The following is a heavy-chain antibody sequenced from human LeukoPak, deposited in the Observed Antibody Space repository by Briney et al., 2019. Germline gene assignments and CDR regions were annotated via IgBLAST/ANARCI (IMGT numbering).Heavy chain of an antibody. D-gene: IGHD5-12*01. Sequence: GRSLRLSCAASGFTFSSYEMNWVRQAPGKGLEWVSSISSSSSYIYYADSVKGRFTISRDKAKNSLYLQMNSLRAEDTAIYYCAREGMVATFDYWGQGTLVTVSS. V-gene: IGHV3-21*01. CDR2: ISSSSSYI. CDR3: AREGMVATFDY. J-gene: IGHJ4*02. CDR1: GFTFSSYE.